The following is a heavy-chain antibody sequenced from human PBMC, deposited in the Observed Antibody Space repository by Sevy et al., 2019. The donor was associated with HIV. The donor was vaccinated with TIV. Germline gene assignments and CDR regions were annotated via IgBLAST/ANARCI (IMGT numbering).Heavy chain of an antibody. CDR1: GFTFSSYA. CDR3: AKDKLIHWFDP. Sequence: GGSLRLSCAASGFTFSSYAMSWVRQAPGKGLEWVSAISGTGGSTYYADSVKGRFTISRDNSKNTLYLQMNSLRAEDTAVYDCAKDKLIHWFDPWGQGTLVTVSS. D-gene: IGHD3-10*01. V-gene: IGHV3-23*01. CDR2: ISGTGGST. J-gene: IGHJ5*02.